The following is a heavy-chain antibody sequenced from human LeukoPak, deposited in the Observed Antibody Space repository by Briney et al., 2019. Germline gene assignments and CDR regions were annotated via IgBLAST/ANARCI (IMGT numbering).Heavy chain of an antibody. D-gene: IGHD1-1*01. CDR2: INPNSGGT. CDR1: GYTFTGYY. V-gene: IGHV1-2*02. CDR3: ARNGMSGTTGYYYYYMDV. J-gene: IGHJ6*03. Sequence: GASVKVSCKASGYTFTGYYMHWVRQAPGQGLEWMGWINPNSGGTNYAQKFQGRVTMTRDTSISTAYMELSRLRSGDTAVYYCARNGMSGTTGYYYYYMDVWGKGTTVTISS.